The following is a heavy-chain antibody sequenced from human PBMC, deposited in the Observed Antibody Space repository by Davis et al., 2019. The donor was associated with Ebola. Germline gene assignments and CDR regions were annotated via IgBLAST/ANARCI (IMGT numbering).Heavy chain of an antibody. CDR1: GFTFDDYA. Sequence: GGSLRLSCAASGFTFDDYAMHWVRQAPGKGLEWVSGISWNSGSIGYADSVKGRFTISRDNAKNSLYLQMNSLRAEDTALYYCARDFGLAAAGTAFDYWGQGTLVTVSS. CDR2: ISWNSGSI. J-gene: IGHJ4*02. V-gene: IGHV3-9*01. D-gene: IGHD6-13*01. CDR3: ARDFGLAAAGTAFDY.